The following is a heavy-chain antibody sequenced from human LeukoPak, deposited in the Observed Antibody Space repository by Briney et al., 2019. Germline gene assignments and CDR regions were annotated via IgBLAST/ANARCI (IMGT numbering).Heavy chain of an antibody. CDR1: GFTFTDYY. J-gene: IGHJ4*02. D-gene: IGHD5-18*01. Sequence: GGSLRLSCTASGFTFTDYYMSWVRQAPGKGLEWVSIIYTSGSTFYADSVKGRFTISRDSSKNTLYLQMNSLRAEDTAIYYCARGRGHNYGYYFDHWGQGTLVTVSS. CDR2: IYTSGST. V-gene: IGHV3-53*01. CDR3: ARGRGHNYGYYFDH.